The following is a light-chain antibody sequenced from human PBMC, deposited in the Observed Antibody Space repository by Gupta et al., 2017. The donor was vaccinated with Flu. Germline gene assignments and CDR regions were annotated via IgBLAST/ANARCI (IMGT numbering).Light chain of an antibody. CDR2: WAS. J-gene: IGKJ2*01. CDR3: QRDDRKTYT. Sequence: SLGERATINCKYSQSVLYSSNNKNYLAWYPQKPGQTPKLLMYWASTRESRVPDRFSGSGSGTDFTITISSLQAEDVAGYACQRDDRKTYTFGQGTRLEIK. V-gene: IGKV4-1*01. CDR1: QSVLYSSNNKNY.